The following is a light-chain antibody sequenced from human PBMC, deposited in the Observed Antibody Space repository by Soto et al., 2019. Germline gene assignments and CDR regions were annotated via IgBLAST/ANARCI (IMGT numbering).Light chain of an antibody. CDR2: GAS. V-gene: IGKV3-20*01. CDR3: PQAGSSPYT. J-gene: IGKJ2*01. CDR1: QSVSSSY. Sequence: EIVLTQSPGTLSLSPGERATLSCRASQSVSSSYLAWNQQKPGQAPRLLIYGASSSATGIPDRLSGSGSGTDFTLTISRLEPEDLVVYYGPQAGSSPYTFGRGTKLEIK.